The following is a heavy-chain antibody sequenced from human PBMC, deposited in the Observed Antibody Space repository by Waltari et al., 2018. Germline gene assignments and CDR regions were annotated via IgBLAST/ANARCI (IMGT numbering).Heavy chain of an antibody. CDR2: INPSGGST. CDR1: GHTFTSYY. CDR3: ARDRCSSTSCYSAGSNWFDP. V-gene: IGHV1-46*03. J-gene: IGHJ5*02. Sequence: QVQLVQSGAEVKKPGASVKVSCKASGHTFTSYYMHWVRQAPGQGLEWMGIINPSGGSTSYAQKCQGRVTMTRDTSTSTVYMELSSLRSEDTAVYYCARDRCSSTSCYSAGSNWFDPWGQGTLVTVSS. D-gene: IGHD2-2*02.